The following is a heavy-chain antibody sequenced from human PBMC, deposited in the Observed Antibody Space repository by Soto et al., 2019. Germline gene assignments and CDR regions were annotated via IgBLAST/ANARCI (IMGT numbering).Heavy chain of an antibody. V-gene: IGHV1-2*02. CDR2: INPNSGGT. CDR1: GYTFTGYY. CDR3: ARVGGYCSSTSCPRYYYYGMDV. D-gene: IGHD2-2*01. Sequence: QVQLVQSGAEVKKPGASVKVSCKASGYTFTGYYMHWVRQAPGQGHEWMGWINPNSGGTNYAQKLQGRVTMTTDTSTSTAYMELRSLRSDDTAVYYCARVGGYCSSTSCPRYYYYGMDVW. J-gene: IGHJ6*01.